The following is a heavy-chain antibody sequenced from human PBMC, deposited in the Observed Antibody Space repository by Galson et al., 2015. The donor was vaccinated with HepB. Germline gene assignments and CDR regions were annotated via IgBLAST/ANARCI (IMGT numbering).Heavy chain of an antibody. CDR3: ARDAMARPTGYSGYEERGYYFDY. CDR2: ISSSGSTI. CDR1: GFTFSSYE. J-gene: IGHJ4*02. V-gene: IGHV3-48*03. D-gene: IGHD5-12*01. Sequence: SLRLSCAASGFTFSSYEMNWVRQAPGKGLEWVSYISSSGSTIYYADSVKGRFTISRDNAKNSLYLQMNSLRAEDTAVYYCARDAMARPTGYSGYEERGYYFDYWGQGTLVTVSS.